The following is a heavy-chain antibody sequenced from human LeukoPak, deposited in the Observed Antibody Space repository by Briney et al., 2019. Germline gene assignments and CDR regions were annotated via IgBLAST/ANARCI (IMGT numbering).Heavy chain of an antibody. CDR2: ISPDSGGT. J-gene: IGHJ4*02. Sequence: ASVKVSCKASGYTFIGYYMHWVRQAPGQGLEWMVWISPDSGGTNFAQNFRGRVTLTRDTSISTAYMELNRLTSDDTAVYYCARGRGLSSTSRAFDFWGQGSLVTVSS. CDR1: GYTFIGYY. D-gene: IGHD5-12*01. CDR3: ARGRGLSSTSRAFDF. V-gene: IGHV1-2*02.